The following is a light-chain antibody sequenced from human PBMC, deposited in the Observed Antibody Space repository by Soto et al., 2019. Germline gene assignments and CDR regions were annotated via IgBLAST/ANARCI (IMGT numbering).Light chain of an antibody. CDR2: YND. CDR1: SSNIGNNA. J-gene: IGLJ1*01. V-gene: IGLV1-36*01. CDR3: AAWDDSLNAYV. Sequence: QSVLTQPPSVSEAPRQRVTISCSGSSSNIGNNAVNWYQQFPGRAPKLLIYYNDLLPSGVSHRFSGSKSGTSASLAISGLQSEEEDDYYCAAWDDSLNAYVFGTATKLTVL.